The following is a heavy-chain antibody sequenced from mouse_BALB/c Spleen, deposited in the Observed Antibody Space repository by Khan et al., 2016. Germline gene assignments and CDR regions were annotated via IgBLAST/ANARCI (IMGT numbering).Heavy chain of an antibody. D-gene: IGHD2-14*01. CDR3: TRYYRYYFDY. CDR2: INPSNGGT. CDR1: GYTFTSYY. V-gene: IGHV1S81*02. Sequence: QVQLQQSGAELVKPGASVKLSCKASGYTFTSYYMYWVKQRPGQGLEWIGEINPSNGGTNFNEKFKSKATLTVDKSSSTAYMQLSSLTSEDSAVCYCTRYYRYYFDYWGQGTTLTVSS. J-gene: IGHJ2*01.